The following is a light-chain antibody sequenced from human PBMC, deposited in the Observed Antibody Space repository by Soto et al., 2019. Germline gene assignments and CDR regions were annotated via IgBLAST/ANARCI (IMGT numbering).Light chain of an antibody. Sequence: DVEMTQSPSTLPTSIGDRVTINCRASQNVSNWLAWYQQKPGKAPKLLIYKASRLESGVPSRFSAGGSGTDFTLTINSLQSDDFATYFCQQYSKESTFGQGTKLELK. J-gene: IGKJ2*01. CDR3: QQYSKEST. V-gene: IGKV1-5*03. CDR2: KAS. CDR1: QNVSNW.